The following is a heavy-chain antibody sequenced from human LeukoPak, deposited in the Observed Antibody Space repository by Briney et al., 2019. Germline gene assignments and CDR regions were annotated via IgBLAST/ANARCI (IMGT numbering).Heavy chain of an antibody. V-gene: IGHV1-18*01. CDR1: GYTFTSYG. J-gene: IGHJ5*02. CDR2: ISAYNGNT. CDR3: ARIFLSVVAPKRWFDP. Sequence: GASVKVSCKASGYTFTSYGISWVRQAPGQGLEWMGWISAYNGNTNYAQKLQGRVTMTTDTSTSTASMELRSLRSDDTAVYYCARIFLSVVAPKRWFDPWGQGTLVTVSS. D-gene: IGHD4-23*01.